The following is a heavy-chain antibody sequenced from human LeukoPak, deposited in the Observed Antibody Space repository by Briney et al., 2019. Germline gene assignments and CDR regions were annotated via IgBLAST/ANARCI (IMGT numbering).Heavy chain of an antibody. CDR3: ARPAGYSSSYPFDY. J-gene: IGHJ4*02. CDR1: GYTFTSYG. D-gene: IGHD6-13*01. Sequence: GASVKVSCKASGYTFTSYGISWVRQAPGQGLAWIGWISAYNGNTNYAQKLQGRVTMTTDTSTGTAYMELRSLRSDDTAVYYCARPAGYSSSYPFDYWGQGTLVTVSS. V-gene: IGHV1-18*04. CDR2: ISAYNGNT.